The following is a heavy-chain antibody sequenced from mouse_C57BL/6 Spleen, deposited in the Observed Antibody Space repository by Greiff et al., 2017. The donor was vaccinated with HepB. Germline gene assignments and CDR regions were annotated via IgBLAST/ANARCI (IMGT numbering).Heavy chain of an antibody. Sequence: QVQLQQSGAELVRPGASVKLSCKASGYTFTDYYINWVKQRPGQGLEWIARIYPGSGNTYYNEKFKGKATLTAEKSSSTAYMQLSSLTSEDSAVYFCARSTTTVVVDYWGQGTTLTVSS. CDR1: GYTFTDYY. J-gene: IGHJ2*01. CDR3: ARSTTTVVVDY. CDR2: IYPGSGNT. V-gene: IGHV1-76*01. D-gene: IGHD1-1*01.